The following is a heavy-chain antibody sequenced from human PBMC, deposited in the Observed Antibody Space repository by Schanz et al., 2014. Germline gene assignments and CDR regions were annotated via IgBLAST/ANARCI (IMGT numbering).Heavy chain of an antibody. D-gene: IGHD6-13*01. CDR1: GYAFTTYG. CDR2: INLSGGST. V-gene: IGHV1-46*01. Sequence: QVQLVQSGAEVKKPGASVRVSCKVSGYAFTTYGISWVRQAPGQGLEWMGIINLSGGSTNNAQKFQGRLTMTRDTSTSTVYMEVSSLRSEDTAVYYCARSGSSNWYFFDYWGQGTLVTVSS. J-gene: IGHJ4*02. CDR3: ARSGSSNWYFFDY.